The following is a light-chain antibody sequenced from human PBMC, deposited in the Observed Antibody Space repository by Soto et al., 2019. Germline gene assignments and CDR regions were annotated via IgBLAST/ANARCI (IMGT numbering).Light chain of an antibody. J-gene: IGKJ4*01. CDR1: QAIRND. V-gene: IGKV1-6*01. CDR2: DAS. CDR3: LQDDDYPLT. Sequence: AIQMTQSPSSLSASVGARVTITCRASQAIRNDLSWYQQKPGKAPKLLIYDASKLQNGVPLRFSGSGFGTDFTLTISSLQPEDFATYYCLQDDDYPLTFGGGTKVEIK.